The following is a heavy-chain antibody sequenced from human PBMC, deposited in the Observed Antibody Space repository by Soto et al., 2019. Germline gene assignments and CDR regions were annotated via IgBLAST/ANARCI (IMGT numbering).Heavy chain of an antibody. CDR3: ANLLGNSCGGVAF. J-gene: IGHJ4*02. CDR2: IDSDGSST. V-gene: IGHV3-74*01. D-gene: IGHD5-18*01. CDR1: GFTFSSYW. Sequence: EVQLVESGGGLVQPGGSLRLSCAASGFTFSSYWMHWVRQAPGKGLVWVSRIDSDGSSTSYADSVKGRFTISRDNAKNTLYLQMNSLRAEDTAVYYWANLLGNSCGGVAFWGQRPLVTVSS.